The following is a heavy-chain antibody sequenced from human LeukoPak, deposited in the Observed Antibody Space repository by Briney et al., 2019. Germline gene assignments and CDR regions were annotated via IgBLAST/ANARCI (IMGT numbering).Heavy chain of an antibody. Sequence: GRSLRLSCAASGFTFDDYAMHWVRQAPGKGLEWVSGISWNSGSIGYADSVKGRFTISRDNAKNSLYLQMNSLRAEDTALYYCAKGIRLLSGWYRDYFDYWGQGTLVTVSS. D-gene: IGHD6-19*01. CDR1: GFTFDDYA. J-gene: IGHJ4*02. CDR3: AKGIRLLSGWYRDYFDY. V-gene: IGHV3-9*01. CDR2: ISWNSGSI.